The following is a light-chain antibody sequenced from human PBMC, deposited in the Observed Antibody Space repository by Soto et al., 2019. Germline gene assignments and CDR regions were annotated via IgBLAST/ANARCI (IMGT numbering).Light chain of an antibody. CDR3: QQYNNWPPWT. CDR1: QSISSN. J-gene: IGKJ1*01. CDR2: GAS. Sequence: EIVMTQSPATLSVSPGERVTLSCRASQSISSNLAWYQQKPGQAPRLLIYGASTRATGIPARFSGSGSGTEFTLTLSSLKSEDFAVYYCQQYNNWPPWTFGQGTKVEIK. V-gene: IGKV3-15*01.